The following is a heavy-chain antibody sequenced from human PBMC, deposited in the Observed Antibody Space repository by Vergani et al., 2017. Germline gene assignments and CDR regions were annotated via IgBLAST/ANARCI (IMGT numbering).Heavy chain of an antibody. Sequence: EVQLVESGGGLVQPGGSLRLSCAASGFTFSSYWMSWVRQAPGKGLEWVANIKQDGSEKYYVDSVKGRFTISRDNAKNSLYLQMNSLRAEDTAVYYCARSKWELLSALSYYFDYWGQGTLVTVSS. D-gene: IGHD1-26*01. CDR1: GFTFSSYW. CDR2: IKQDGSEK. J-gene: IGHJ4*02. V-gene: IGHV3-7*01. CDR3: ARSKWELLSALSYYFDY.